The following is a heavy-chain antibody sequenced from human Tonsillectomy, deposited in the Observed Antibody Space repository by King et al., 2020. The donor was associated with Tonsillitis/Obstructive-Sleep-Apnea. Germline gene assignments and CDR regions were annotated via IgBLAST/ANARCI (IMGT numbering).Heavy chain of an antibody. J-gene: IGHJ3*02. CDR3: ATRAVRMYWSGGSCCSRAAFDI. V-gene: IGHV4-34*01. CDR2: INHSGST. D-gene: IGHD2-15*01. Sequence: VQLQQWGAGLLKPSETLSLTCAVYGGSFSGYYWSWIRQPPGKGLEWIGEINHSGSTNYNPSLKSRVTISVDTSKNQFSLKLSSVTAADTAVYYCATRAVRMYWSGGSCCSRAAFDIWGQGTMVTVSS. CDR1: GGSFSGYY.